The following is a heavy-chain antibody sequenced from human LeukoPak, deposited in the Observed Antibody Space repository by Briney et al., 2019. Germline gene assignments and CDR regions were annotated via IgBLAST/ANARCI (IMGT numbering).Heavy chain of an antibody. CDR1: GGSISSSNYY. Sequence: SETLSLTCTVSGGSISSSNYYWGWIRQPPGKGLEWIGEINHSGSTNYNPSLKSRVTISVDTSKNQFSLKLSSVTAADTAVYYCARDNAFDIWGQGTMVTVSS. J-gene: IGHJ3*02. CDR2: INHSGST. CDR3: ARDNAFDI. V-gene: IGHV4-39*07.